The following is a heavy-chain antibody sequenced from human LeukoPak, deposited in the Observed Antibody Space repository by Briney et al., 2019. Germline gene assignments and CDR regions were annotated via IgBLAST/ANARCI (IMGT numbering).Heavy chain of an antibody. CDR3: ARGRYSSSYYYYYYMDV. J-gene: IGHJ6*03. CDR2: IYSGGST. D-gene: IGHD6-6*01. CDR1: GFTVSSNY. Sequence: GGSLRLSCAASGFTVSSNYMSWVRQAPGKGLEWVSVIYSGGSTYYAGSVKVRFTISRDNSKNTVYLQMNSLRAEDTAVYYCARGRYSSSYYYYYYMDVWGKGTTVTVSS. V-gene: IGHV3-53*05.